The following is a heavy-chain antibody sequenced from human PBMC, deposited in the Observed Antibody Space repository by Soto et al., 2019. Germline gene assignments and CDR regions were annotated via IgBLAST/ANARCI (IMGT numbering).Heavy chain of an antibody. J-gene: IGHJ5*02. CDR1: GFSFSNNG. V-gene: IGHV3-30*03. CDR3: ARDESPHSNPSWFDP. CDR2: ISFDGTNK. D-gene: IGHD4-4*01. Sequence: VQLVESGGGVVQPGRSLRLSCAASGFSFSNNGMHWVRQAPGKGLEWVAIISFDGTNKYYADSVKGRFTISRDNSKNSLYLQMNSLRAEDTAVYYCARDESPHSNPSWFDPWGQGTLVTVSS.